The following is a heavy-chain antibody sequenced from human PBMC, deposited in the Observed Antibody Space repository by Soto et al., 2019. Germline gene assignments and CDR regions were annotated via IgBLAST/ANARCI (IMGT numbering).Heavy chain of an antibody. CDR2: SHQSGNT. CDR3: ATRDTSSFY. Sequence: QVQLQESGPGLVKPSGTLSLTCAVSGVSINSHDWWTWVRQPPGKGLEWIGESHQSGNTNYNSSLESRVTISVDKSKNHFSLNVSSVTVADTAVYYCATRDTSSFYWGQGTLVTVSS. J-gene: IGHJ4*02. V-gene: IGHV4-4*02. D-gene: IGHD6-13*01. CDR1: GVSINSHDW.